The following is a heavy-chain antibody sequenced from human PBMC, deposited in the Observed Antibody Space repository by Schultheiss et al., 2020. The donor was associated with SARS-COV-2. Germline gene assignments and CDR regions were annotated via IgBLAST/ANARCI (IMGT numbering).Heavy chain of an antibody. CDR2: ISSSSSYI. D-gene: IGHD6-6*01. Sequence: GGSLRLSCAASGFTFSGSAMHWVRQAPGKGLEWVSSISSSSSYIYYADSVKGRFTISRDNAKNSLYLQMNSLRAEDTAVYYCATARSSSSGTSAFDIWGQGTMVTVSS. CDR1: GFTFSGSA. CDR3: ATARSSSSGTSAFDI. V-gene: IGHV3-21*01. J-gene: IGHJ3*02.